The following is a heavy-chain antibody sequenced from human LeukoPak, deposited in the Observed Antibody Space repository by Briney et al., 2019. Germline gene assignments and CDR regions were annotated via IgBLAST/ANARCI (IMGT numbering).Heavy chain of an antibody. CDR1: GGSISSSSHF. Sequence: SETLSLTCSVSGGSISSSSHFWGWIRQPPGKGLEWIGSIYYTGSTYYSPSLKSRVTISVDTSKNQFSLKLSSVTAADTAVYHCARLGSTSCYQVCWFDPWGQGTLVTVSS. CDR3: ARLGSTSCYQVCWFDP. V-gene: IGHV4-39*01. CDR2: IYYTGST. D-gene: IGHD2-2*01. J-gene: IGHJ5*02.